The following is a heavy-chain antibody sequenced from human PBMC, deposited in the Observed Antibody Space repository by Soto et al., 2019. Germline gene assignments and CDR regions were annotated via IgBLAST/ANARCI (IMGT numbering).Heavy chain of an antibody. D-gene: IGHD3-10*01. Sequence: GGSLRLSCAASGLTVSNAYMAWVRQAQGMGLEWVSVIYDNGTTYYADSVKGRFTISRDTSTNTLSLQLDSLRAEDTAVYYCVRPLPSGRNYGLDVWGQGTTVTVSS. V-gene: IGHV3-53*01. CDR3: VRPLPSGRNYGLDV. CDR1: GLTVSNAY. J-gene: IGHJ6*02. CDR2: IYDNGTT.